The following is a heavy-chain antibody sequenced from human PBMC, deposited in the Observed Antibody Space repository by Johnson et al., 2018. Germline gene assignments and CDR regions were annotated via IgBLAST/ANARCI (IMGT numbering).Heavy chain of an antibody. D-gene: IGHD1-1*01. CDR2: IPSNGRT. J-gene: IGHJ6*02. V-gene: IGHV4-59*01. Sequence: QVQLQESGPGLVKPSETLSLTCTVSGVSINSDYWSWIRQSPEKGLEWIAYIPSNGRTNYNAPLKSRVTITLDTSKNKFSLKLSSVTAADTAVYYCARTLGIGTADVWGQGTTVTVSS. CDR3: ARTLGIGTADV. CDR1: GVSINSDY.